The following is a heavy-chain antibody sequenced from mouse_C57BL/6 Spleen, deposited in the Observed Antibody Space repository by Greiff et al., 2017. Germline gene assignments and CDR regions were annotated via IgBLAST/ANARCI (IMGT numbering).Heavy chain of an antibody. Sequence: EVHLVESEGGLVQPGSSMKLSCTASGFTFSDYYMAWVRQVPEKGLEWVANINYDGSSTYYLDSLKSRFIISRDNAKNILYLQMSSLKSEDTATYYCAREGDYGYDRNWYFDVWGTGTTVTVSS. J-gene: IGHJ1*03. V-gene: IGHV5-16*01. CDR1: GFTFSDYY. CDR2: INYDGSST. D-gene: IGHD2-2*01. CDR3: AREGDYGYDRNWYFDV.